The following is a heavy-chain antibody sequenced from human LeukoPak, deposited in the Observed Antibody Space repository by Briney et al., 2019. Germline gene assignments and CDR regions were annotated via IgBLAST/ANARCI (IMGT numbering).Heavy chain of an antibody. Sequence: ASVKVSCKASGGTFSSYAISWVRQAPGQGLEWMGGIIPIFGTANYAQKFQGRVTITTDESTSTAYMELSSLRSEDTAVYYCAREYGDKPTYFDYWGQGTLVTVSS. D-gene: IGHD4-17*01. CDR3: AREYGDKPTYFDY. CDR1: GGTFSSYA. CDR2: IIPIFGTA. J-gene: IGHJ4*02. V-gene: IGHV1-69*05.